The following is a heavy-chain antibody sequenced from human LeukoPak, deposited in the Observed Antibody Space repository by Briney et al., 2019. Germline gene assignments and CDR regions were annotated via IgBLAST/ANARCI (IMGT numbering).Heavy chain of an antibody. J-gene: IGHJ3*02. Sequence: TGGSLRLSCAASGFTFDDYAMHWVRQAPGKGLEWVSGISWNSGSIGYADSVKGRFTISRDNAKNSLYLQMNSLRAEDTALYYCAKDGGMGPPELDAFDIWGQGTMVTVSS. CDR1: GFTFDDYA. CDR3: AKDGGMGPPELDAFDI. V-gene: IGHV3-9*01. D-gene: IGHD1-26*01. CDR2: ISWNSGSI.